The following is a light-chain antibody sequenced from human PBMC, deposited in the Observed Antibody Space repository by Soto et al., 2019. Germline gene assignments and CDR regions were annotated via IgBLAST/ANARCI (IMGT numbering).Light chain of an antibody. CDR2: DAS. CDR3: QQYNVWPPWT. J-gene: IGKJ1*01. Sequence: ILMTQSPATLSVSPGERATLSCRASQSVSNNLAWYQQKPGQAPRLLIYDASTRATGIPARFSGSGSGTEFTLTISGLQSEDFAVYYCQQYNVWPPWTFGQGTKVEVK. V-gene: IGKV3-15*01. CDR1: QSVSNN.